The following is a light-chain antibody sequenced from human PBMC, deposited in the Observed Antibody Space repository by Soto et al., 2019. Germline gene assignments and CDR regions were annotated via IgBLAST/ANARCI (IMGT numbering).Light chain of an antibody. CDR3: QQLRMYPST. Sequence: DIPMNQSPSSLSAYVGDRVTITCRASQGISSWLAWYQQKPGKAPNLLIYAASSLHSGVPSRFSGSGSGTDFTLTISSLQPEDFATYYCQQLRMYPSTFGGGTKVE. CDR1: QGISSW. CDR2: AAS. J-gene: IGKJ4*01. V-gene: IGKV1-12*01.